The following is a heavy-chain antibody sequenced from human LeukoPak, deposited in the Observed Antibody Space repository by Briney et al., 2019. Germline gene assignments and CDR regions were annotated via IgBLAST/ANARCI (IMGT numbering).Heavy chain of an antibody. V-gene: IGHV3-30-3*01. CDR2: ISYDGSNK. Sequence: PGGSLRLSCTASGFTFSNFWMGWVRQAPGKGLECVALISYDGSNKYYADSVKGRFTISRDNSKNTLYLQMNSLRAEDTAVYYCARDRRYYDSPDAFDIRGQGTMVTVSS. CDR3: ARDRRYYDSPDAFDI. D-gene: IGHD3-22*01. J-gene: IGHJ3*02. CDR1: GFTFSNFW.